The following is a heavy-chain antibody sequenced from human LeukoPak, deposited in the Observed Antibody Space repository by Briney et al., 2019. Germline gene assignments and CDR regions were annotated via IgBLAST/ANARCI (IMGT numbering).Heavy chain of an antibody. CDR1: GGTFSSYA. Sequence: SVKVSCKASGGTFSSYAINWVRQAPGQGLEWMGRIIPIFATTNYPQKFQARVTITTDESTNTAYMELSTLRSEDTAMYYCARESRYCIGDSCYPNAFDVWGQGTMVTISS. J-gene: IGHJ3*01. V-gene: IGHV1-69*05. CDR3: ARESRYCIGDSCYPNAFDV. D-gene: IGHD2-15*01. CDR2: IIPIFATT.